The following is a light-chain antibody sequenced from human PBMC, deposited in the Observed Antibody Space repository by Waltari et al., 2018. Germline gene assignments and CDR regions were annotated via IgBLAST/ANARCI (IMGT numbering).Light chain of an antibody. Sequence: SYELTQPSSESVSQGQTAEITCSGDVLAKGFVRWFVHRTGQAPVLIIYKDSERPSGVPGRFAGSRSGTTVTLTISGAQVEDEADYYCYSATDNRLLFGGGTKLTVL. V-gene: IGLV3-27*01. CDR3: YSATDNRLL. CDR1: VLAKGF. CDR2: KDS. J-gene: IGLJ2*01.